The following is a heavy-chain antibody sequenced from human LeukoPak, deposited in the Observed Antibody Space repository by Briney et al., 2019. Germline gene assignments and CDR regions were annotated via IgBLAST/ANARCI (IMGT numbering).Heavy chain of an antibody. V-gene: IGHV1-24*01. D-gene: IGHD2-15*01. Sequence: ASVKVSCKVSGYTLTEVFMHWVRQAPGKGLEWMGGFPPEAGETIYAQKFQGRVTMTEDTSTDTAYMELSSLRSEDTAVYYCATDSGYCSGGSCYTPPFDSWGQGTLVTVSS. CDR2: FPPEAGET. CDR3: ATDSGYCSGGSCYTPPFDS. CDR1: GYTLTEVF. J-gene: IGHJ4*02.